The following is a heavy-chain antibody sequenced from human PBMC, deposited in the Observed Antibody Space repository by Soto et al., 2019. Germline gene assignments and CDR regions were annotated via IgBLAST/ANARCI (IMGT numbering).Heavy chain of an antibody. Sequence: QVQLVESGGGVVQPGRSLRLSCAASGFTFSNYAMHWVRQPPGKGLEWVTVISYDGSNKYYADSVKGRFTISRDNSMNTVYMQMNSLRAEDTAVYYCARGLGCFDRDYNYFDYWGQGTLVTVSS. D-gene: IGHD4-17*01. CDR3: ARGLGCFDRDYNYFDY. CDR1: GFTFSNYA. J-gene: IGHJ4*02. CDR2: ISYDGSNK. V-gene: IGHV3-30-3*01.